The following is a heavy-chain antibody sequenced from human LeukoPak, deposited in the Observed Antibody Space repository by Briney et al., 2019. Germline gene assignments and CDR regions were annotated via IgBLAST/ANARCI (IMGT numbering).Heavy chain of an antibody. V-gene: IGHV3-11*04. D-gene: IGHD3-10*01. CDR2: ISSSGSTI. CDR1: GFTFSDYY. Sequence: SLRLSRAASGFTFSDYYMRWIRQAPGKGLEWVSYISSSGSTIYYADSVKGRFTISRDNPRNSLSLPINRLRAEDTPGYYFPRDVLWGVINARGQGTLVTVSS. J-gene: IGHJ4*02. CDR3: PRDVLWGVINA.